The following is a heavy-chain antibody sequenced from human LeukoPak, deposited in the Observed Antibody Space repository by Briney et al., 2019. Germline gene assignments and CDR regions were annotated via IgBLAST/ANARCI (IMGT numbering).Heavy chain of an antibody. D-gene: IGHD3-10*01. CDR2: IRHDEGQI. J-gene: IGHJ3*01. CDR1: GFTVSSSF. Sequence: GGSLRLSCAASGFTVSSSFLSWVRQAPGKGLEWVANIRHDEGQIYYADSVKGRFTISRDNAKNSLFLQMNSLRAEDTAVYYCARDSGTAYYYGSETYYYDAFDFWGQGTTVTVSS. V-gene: IGHV3-7*01. CDR3: ARDSGTAYYYGSETYYYDAFDF.